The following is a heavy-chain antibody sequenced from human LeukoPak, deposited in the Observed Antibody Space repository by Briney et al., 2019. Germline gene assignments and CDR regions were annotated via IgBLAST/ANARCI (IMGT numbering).Heavy chain of an antibody. D-gene: IGHD3-10*01. V-gene: IGHV3-21*01. J-gene: IGHJ4*02. Sequence: PGGSLRLSCAASGFTFSSYSMNWVRQAPGKGLEWVSSISSSSSYIYYADSVKGRFTISRDNAKNSLYLQMNSLRAEDTAVYYCARSHGDVRGVIITADYWGQGTLVTVSS. CDR2: ISSSSSYI. CDR3: ARSHGDVRGVIITADY. CDR1: GFTFSSYS.